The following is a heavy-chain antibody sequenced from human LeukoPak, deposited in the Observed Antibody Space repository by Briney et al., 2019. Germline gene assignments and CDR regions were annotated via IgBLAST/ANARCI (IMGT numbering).Heavy chain of an antibody. CDR1: GYTFTSFD. Sequence: RASVKVSCKASGYTFTSFDINWVRQATGQGLEWMGWMNPSSGNTGYAQTFQGRVTMTRDTSISTAYMELSSLRSDDTAVYYCARGTPYCSSASCYNYWGQGTLVTVSS. CDR2: MNPSSGNT. J-gene: IGHJ4*02. CDR3: ARGTPYCSSASCYNY. D-gene: IGHD2-2*02. V-gene: IGHV1-8*01.